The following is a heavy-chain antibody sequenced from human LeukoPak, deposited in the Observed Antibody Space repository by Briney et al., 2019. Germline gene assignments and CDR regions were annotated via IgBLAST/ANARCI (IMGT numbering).Heavy chain of an antibody. V-gene: IGHV5-51*01. CDR2: IYPGDSDT. CDR1: GYSFPSYW. J-gene: IGHJ4*02. D-gene: IGHD5-12*01. Sequence: GESLKISCKGFGYSFPSYWIGWVRQMPGKGVEWMGIIYPGDSDTRYSPSFQGQVTISADKSISTAYLQWSSLKASDTAMYYCATTQPNDIAFDYWGQGTLVTVSS. CDR3: ATTQPNDIAFDY.